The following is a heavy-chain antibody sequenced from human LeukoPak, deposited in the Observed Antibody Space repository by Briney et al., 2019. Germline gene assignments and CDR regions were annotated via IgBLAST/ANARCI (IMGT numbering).Heavy chain of an antibody. V-gene: IGHV1-2*02. CDR3: AREGIAEPDTNWFDP. Sequence: GASVKVPCKPSGYTFTAYYLHWVRQAPGQGLEWMGWINPTSGGTHYAQKFQGRVTMTRDTSISTAYMELNRLTSDDTAVYYCAREGIAEPDTNWFDPWGQGTLVTVSS. J-gene: IGHJ5*02. CDR2: INPTSGGT. D-gene: IGHD6-13*01. CDR1: GYTFTAYY.